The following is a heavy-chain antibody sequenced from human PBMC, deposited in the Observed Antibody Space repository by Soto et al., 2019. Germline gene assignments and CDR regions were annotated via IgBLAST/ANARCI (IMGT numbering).Heavy chain of an antibody. V-gene: IGHV4-39*01. CDR3: ARRTRYYDFWSGYYYYGMDV. Sequence: SETLSLTCTVSGGSISSSSYYWGWIRQPPGKGLEWIGSIYYSGSTYYNPSLKSRVTISVDTSKNQFSLKLSSVTAADTAVYYCARRTRYYDFWSGYYYYGMDVWGQGTTVTVSS. CDR2: IYYSGST. CDR1: GGSISSSSYY. J-gene: IGHJ6*02. D-gene: IGHD3-3*01.